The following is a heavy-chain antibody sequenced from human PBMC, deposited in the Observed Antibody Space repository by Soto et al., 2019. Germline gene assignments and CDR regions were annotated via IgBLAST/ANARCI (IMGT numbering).Heavy chain of an antibody. J-gene: IGHJ5*02. CDR1: GFTFSSYA. CDR2: ISGSGGST. CDR3: AKDLRNYDSSGYYPDNWFDP. V-gene: IGHV3-23*01. D-gene: IGHD3-22*01. Sequence: GGSLRLSCAASGFTFSSYAMSWVRQAPGKGLEWVSAISGSGGSTYYADSVKGRFTISRDNSKNTLYLQMNSLRAQDTAVYYCAKDLRNYDSSGYYPDNWFDPWGQGTLVTVSS.